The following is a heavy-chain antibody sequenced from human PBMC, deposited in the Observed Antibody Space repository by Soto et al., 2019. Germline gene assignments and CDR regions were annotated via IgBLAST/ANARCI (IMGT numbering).Heavy chain of an antibody. CDR3: ARCIQGDYYYGMDV. CDR1: GYTFYSHS. V-gene: IGHV1-18*01. J-gene: IGHJ6*02. CDR2: INADYGNT. Sequence: QAQLVQSGAEVRKPGASVKVSCKASGYTFYSHSISWVRQAPGQGLEWMGRINADYGNTQYAQKFRGRVTMTTDTSTTTVYMELTNLRSDDTVVYYCARCIQGDYYYGMDVWGPGTTVTVSS. D-gene: IGHD5-18*01.